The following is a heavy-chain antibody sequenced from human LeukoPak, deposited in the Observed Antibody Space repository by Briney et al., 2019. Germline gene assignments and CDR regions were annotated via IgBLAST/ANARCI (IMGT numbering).Heavy chain of an antibody. CDR3: ARRNRDAFDI. CDR1: GFTFSSYG. V-gene: IGHV3-33*01. Sequence: PGASLRLSCAASGFTFSSYGMHWVRQAPGKGLEWVAVIWYDGSIKYYADSVKGRLTISRDNSQNTLYLQMNSLRAEDTAVYYCARRNRDAFDIWGQGTIVTVSS. D-gene: IGHD1-14*01. J-gene: IGHJ3*02. CDR2: IWYDGSIK.